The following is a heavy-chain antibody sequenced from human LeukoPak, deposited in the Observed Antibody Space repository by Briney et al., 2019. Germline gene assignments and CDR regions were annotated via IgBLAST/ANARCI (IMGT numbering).Heavy chain of an antibody. J-gene: IGHJ4*02. D-gene: IGHD3-3*01. V-gene: IGHV3-23*01. Sequence: PGGSLRLSCAASGFTFSSYAMSWVRQAPGKGLEWVSAISGSGGSTYYADSVKGRFTISRDNSKNTLYLQMNSLRAEDTAVYYCAKAQHDFWSGLTIKASPVDYWGQGTLVTVSS. CDR3: AKAQHDFWSGLTIKASPVDY. CDR2: ISGSGGST. CDR1: GFTFSSYA.